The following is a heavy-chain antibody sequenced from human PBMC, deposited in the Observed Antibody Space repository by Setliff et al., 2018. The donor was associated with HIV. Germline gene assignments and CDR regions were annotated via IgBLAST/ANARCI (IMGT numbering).Heavy chain of an antibody. CDR2: ISNSGTTI. D-gene: IGHD2-15*01. CDR1: AFTFSSFE. J-gene: IGHJ3*02. V-gene: IGHV3-48*03. Sequence: CEVSAFTFSSFEMNWVRQAPGKGLDWVSYISNSGTTIYYADSVKGRFTISRDNDRNLLYLQMNSLRVEDTAVYYCTRSRPPIDDAFDIWGQGTMVTVS. CDR3: TRSRPPIDDAFDI.